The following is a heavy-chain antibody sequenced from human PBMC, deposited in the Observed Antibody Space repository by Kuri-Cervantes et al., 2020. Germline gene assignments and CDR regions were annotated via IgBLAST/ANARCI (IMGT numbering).Heavy chain of an antibody. Sequence: GGSLRLSCKVSGYTLTELSMHWVRQAPGKGLEWMGGFDPDDGETIYTQKFQGRVTMTEDTSTDTAYMELSSLRSEDTAVYYCARVRSYLRRSPRENWFDPWGQGTLVTVSS. CDR2: FDPDDGET. CDR1: GYTLTELS. V-gene: IGHV1-24*01. J-gene: IGHJ5*02. D-gene: IGHD3-10*01. CDR3: ARVRSYLRRSPRENWFDP.